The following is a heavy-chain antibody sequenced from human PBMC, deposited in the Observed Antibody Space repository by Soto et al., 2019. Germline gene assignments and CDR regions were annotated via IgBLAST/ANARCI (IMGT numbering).Heavy chain of an antibody. V-gene: IGHV1-46*03. CDR2: INPSGGST. Sequence: VASVKVSCEASGYTFTSYYMHWVRQAPGQGLEWMGIINPSGGSTSCAQKFQGRVTMTRDTSTSTVYMELSSLRSEDTAVYYCASSGPRSQFDYWGQGTLVTVSS. D-gene: IGHD1-1*01. CDR3: ASSGPRSQFDY. CDR1: GYTFTSYY. J-gene: IGHJ4*02.